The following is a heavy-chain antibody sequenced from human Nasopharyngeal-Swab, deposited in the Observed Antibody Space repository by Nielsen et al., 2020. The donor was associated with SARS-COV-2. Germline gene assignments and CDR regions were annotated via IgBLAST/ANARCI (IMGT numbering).Heavy chain of an antibody. J-gene: IGHJ6*03. CDR3: ARESGSSQYSAYYMDV. Sequence: SVKVSCKPSGGTFNSYAFSWVRQAPGQGLEWMGWIIPVFGTTNYAQDFQGRVTITADKSTATAYMRLSSLRSEDTAVYYCARESGSSQYSAYYMDVWGKGTAVTVSS. CDR1: GGTFNSYA. CDR2: IIPVFGTT. D-gene: IGHD2-15*01. V-gene: IGHV1-69*06.